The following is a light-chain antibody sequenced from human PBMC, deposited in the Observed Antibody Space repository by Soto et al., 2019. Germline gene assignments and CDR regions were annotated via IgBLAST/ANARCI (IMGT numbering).Light chain of an antibody. CDR1: QGISRW. V-gene: IGKV1-12*01. J-gene: IGKJ5*01. Sequence: DIQMTQSPSFVSASVGDRVTITCRASQGISRWLAWYQQRPGKAPELLIYGASSLQSGVPSRFSGSQFGTDFTLNISRLQPDHFATYSCHQANSFPLTFGQGTRLEIK. CDR2: GAS. CDR3: HQANSFPLT.